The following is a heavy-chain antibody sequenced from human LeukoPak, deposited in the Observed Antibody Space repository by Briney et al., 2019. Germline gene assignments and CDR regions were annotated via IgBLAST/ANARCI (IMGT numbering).Heavy chain of an antibody. Sequence: SETLSLTCTVSGGSMNDHYWTWIRQPPEKGLELIGHIYSSGTTAYTPSLKSRVTISVDTSKNQFSLKLSSVTAADTAVYYCARDDPFGGVILWGQGTLVTVSS. V-gene: IGHV4-59*11. J-gene: IGHJ4*02. D-gene: IGHD3-16*02. CDR1: GGSMNDHY. CDR2: IYSSGTT. CDR3: ARDDPFGGVIL.